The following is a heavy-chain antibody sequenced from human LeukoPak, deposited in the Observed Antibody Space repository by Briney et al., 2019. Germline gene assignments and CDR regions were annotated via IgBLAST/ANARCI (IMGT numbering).Heavy chain of an antibody. Sequence: GGSLRLSCAASGFTFSSYAMSWVRQAPGKGLEWVSGLSASGGSTYYADSVKGRFTISRDNSKNTLHLQMNSLRAEDTAVYYCANRNYYDSSAYYPYYFDYWGQGTLVTVSS. V-gene: IGHV3-23*01. CDR1: GFTFSSYA. D-gene: IGHD3-22*01. J-gene: IGHJ4*02. CDR3: ANRNYYDSSAYYPYYFDY. CDR2: LSASGGST.